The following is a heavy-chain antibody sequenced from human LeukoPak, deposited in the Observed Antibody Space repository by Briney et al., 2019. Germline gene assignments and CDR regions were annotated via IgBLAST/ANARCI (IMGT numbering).Heavy chain of an antibody. Sequence: SETLTLTCTVSGGSMSPYHWGWIRQPPGKGLEWTGYIYYSGSTNYNPSLNSRVTISVDTSKNQFSLRLSSVAAADTAIYYCARAVSGRFDYWGQGTLVTVSS. CDR1: GGSMSPYH. V-gene: IGHV4-59*08. CDR3: ARAVSGRFDY. CDR2: IYYSGST. J-gene: IGHJ4*02. D-gene: IGHD6-19*01.